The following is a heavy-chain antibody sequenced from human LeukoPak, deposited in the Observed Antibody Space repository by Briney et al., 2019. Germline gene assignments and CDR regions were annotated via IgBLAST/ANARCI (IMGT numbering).Heavy chain of an antibody. J-gene: IGHJ4*02. CDR2: ISVSGADT. D-gene: IGHD5-18*01. CDR3: AKLANTASDFDY. Sequence: GGSLRLSCAASGFTFTNYVMIWVRQAPGKGLEWLSGISVSGADTYYADSVKGRFTVSRDNSKNTLYLQMNSLRAEDTAVYYCAKLANTASDFDYWGQGTLVTVSS. CDR1: GFTFTNYV. V-gene: IGHV3-23*01.